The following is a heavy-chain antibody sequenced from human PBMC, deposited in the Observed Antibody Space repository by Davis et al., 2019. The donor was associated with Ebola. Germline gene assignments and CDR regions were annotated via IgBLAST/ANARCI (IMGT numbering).Heavy chain of an antibody. CDR3: AKEGAWGNWYLDL. Sequence: PGGSLRLSCAASGFTFSSHGMHWVRQAPGKGLEWVAVIGDNGRTKFYADSAKGRFTLSRDNFMSTLDLQMNSLRPEDTAVYYCAKEGAWGNWYLDLWGRGTLVTVSS. CDR2: IGDNGRTK. CDR1: GFTFSSHG. V-gene: IGHV3-30*18. D-gene: IGHD3-16*01. J-gene: IGHJ2*01.